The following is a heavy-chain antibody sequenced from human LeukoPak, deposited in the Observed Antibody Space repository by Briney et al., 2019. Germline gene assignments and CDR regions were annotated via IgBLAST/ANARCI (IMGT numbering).Heavy chain of an antibody. Sequence: SETLSLTCAVYGGPFSGYYWSWIRQPPGKGLEWIGEINHRGSTNYNPSLKSRVTISVDTSKNQFSLKLSSVSAAETAVYYCARGGVFLDFDYWGQGTQVTVSS. CDR2: INHRGST. CDR3: ARGGVFLDFDY. V-gene: IGHV4-34*01. D-gene: IGHD2/OR15-2a*01. CDR1: GGPFSGYY. J-gene: IGHJ4*02.